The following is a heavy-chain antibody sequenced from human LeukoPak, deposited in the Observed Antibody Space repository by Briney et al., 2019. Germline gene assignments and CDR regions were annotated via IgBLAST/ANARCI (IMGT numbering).Heavy chain of an antibody. CDR2: IRYDGSNK. J-gene: IGHJ4*02. V-gene: IGHV3-30*02. D-gene: IGHD2-2*01. CDR3: AKAHLGYQLLDYFDY. Sequence: GGSLRLSCAASGFTFSSYGMHWVRQAPGKGLEWVSFIRYDGSNKYYADSLKGRFTISRDNSKNTLYLQINSVRAEDTAVYYCAKAHLGYQLLDYFDYWGQGTLVTVSS. CDR1: GFTFSSYG.